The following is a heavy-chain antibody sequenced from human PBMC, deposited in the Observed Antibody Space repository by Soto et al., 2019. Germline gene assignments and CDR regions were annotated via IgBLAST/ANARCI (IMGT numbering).Heavy chain of an antibody. CDR1: GFTFTDYA. Sequence: EVQLLESGGGLLQPGGSLRLSCAASGFTFTDYAMTWVRQAPGQGLKWVSSISGDGVYTYYADSVKGRFTISRDNSKNTLYLQMHCLRAEDTAVYYCAKYSRYSGYVRAFDIWGQGTLVTVSS. CDR2: ISGDGVYT. D-gene: IGHD5-12*01. J-gene: IGHJ3*02. V-gene: IGHV3-23*01. CDR3: AKYSRYSGYVRAFDI.